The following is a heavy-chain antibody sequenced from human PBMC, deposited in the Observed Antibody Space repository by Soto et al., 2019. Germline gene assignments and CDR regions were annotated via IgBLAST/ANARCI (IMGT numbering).Heavy chain of an antibody. Sequence: QVQLVQSGAVVKKPGSSMKVSCKTLGDTFSTYPITWVRQAPGQGLEWMGRTIPILAITDYAQKFQGRVTITADRSTTTAYMELSSRNFEDTAVYYCARGGDGSGSESVFDIWGQGTMVTVSS. D-gene: IGHD3-22*01. CDR1: GDTFSTYP. J-gene: IGHJ3*02. V-gene: IGHV1-69*02. CDR2: TIPILAIT. CDR3: ARGGDGSGSESVFDI.